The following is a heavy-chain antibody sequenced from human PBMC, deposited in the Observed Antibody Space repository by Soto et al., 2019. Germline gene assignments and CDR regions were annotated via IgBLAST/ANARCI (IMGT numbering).Heavy chain of an antibody. Sequence: PGGSLRLSCAASGFTFSNASINWVRQAPGKGLEWVSSIRSSSSYIYYADSVKGRFTISRDNAKNSLYLQMNSLRAEDTAVYYCARDRITMVLAPIDAFDIWGQGTMVTVSS. CDR2: IRSSSSYI. CDR1: GFTFSNAS. J-gene: IGHJ3*02. CDR3: ARDRITMVLAPIDAFDI. D-gene: IGHD3-10*01. V-gene: IGHV3-21*01.